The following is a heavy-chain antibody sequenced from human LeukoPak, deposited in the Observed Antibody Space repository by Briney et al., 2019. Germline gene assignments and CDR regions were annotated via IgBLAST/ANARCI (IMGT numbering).Heavy chain of an antibody. J-gene: IGHJ3*02. D-gene: IGHD3-22*01. CDR2: IYYSGST. CDR3: ARQGPLDYYDSSGYQAFDI. CDR1: GGSISSYY. Sequence: SETLSLTCTVSGGSISSYYWSWIRQPPGKGLEWTGYIYYSGSTNYNPSLKSRVTISVDTSKNQFSLKLSSVTAADTAVYYCARQGPLDYYDSSGYQAFDIWGQGTMVTVSS. V-gene: IGHV4-59*08.